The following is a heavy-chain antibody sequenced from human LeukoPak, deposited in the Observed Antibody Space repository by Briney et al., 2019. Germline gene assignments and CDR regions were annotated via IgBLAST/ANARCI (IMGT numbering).Heavy chain of an antibody. V-gene: IGHV4-59*01. CDR1: GGSISSYY. CDR3: ARVDDFSSEVAYFDY. J-gene: IGHJ4*02. D-gene: IGHD3-3*01. Sequence: SETLSLTCTVSGGSISSYYWSWIRQPPGKGLEWIGYIYYSGSTNYNSSLKSRVTISVDTSKNQFSLKLSSVTAADTAVYYCARVDDFSSEVAYFDYWGQGTLVTVSS. CDR2: IYYSGST.